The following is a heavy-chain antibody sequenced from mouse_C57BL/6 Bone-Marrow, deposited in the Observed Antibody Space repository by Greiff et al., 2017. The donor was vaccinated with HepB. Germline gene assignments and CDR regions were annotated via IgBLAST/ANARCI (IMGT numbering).Heavy chain of an antibody. CDR1: TYTFTGYW. CDR3: ARSPITTVVATTGTRAWFAY. V-gene: IGHV1-9*01. J-gene: IGHJ3*01. Sequence: QVQLKESGAELMKPGASVKLSCKATTYTFTGYWIEWVKQRPGHGLEWIGEILPGSGSTNYNEKFKGKATFTADTSSNTAYMQLSSLTTEDSAIYYCARSPITTVVATTGTRAWFAYWGQGTLVTVSA. CDR2: ILPGSGST. D-gene: IGHD1-1*01.